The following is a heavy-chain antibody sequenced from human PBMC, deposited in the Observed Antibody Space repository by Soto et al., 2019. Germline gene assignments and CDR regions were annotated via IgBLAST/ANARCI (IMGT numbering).Heavy chain of an antibody. CDR2: INHSGST. J-gene: IGHJ4*02. CDR3: GSSPYNCSYYLGN. V-gene: IGHV4-34*01. CDR1: GGSFSGYY. D-gene: IGHD1-7*01. Sequence: SETLSLTCAVYGGSFSGYYWSWIRQPPGKGLEWIGEINHSGSTNYNPSLKSRVTISGDTSKNQFSLKLSSVTAADTAVYYCGSSPYNCSYYLGNWGQRTLVTVAS.